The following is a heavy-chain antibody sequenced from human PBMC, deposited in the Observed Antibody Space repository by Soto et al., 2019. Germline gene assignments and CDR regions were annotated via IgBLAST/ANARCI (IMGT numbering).Heavy chain of an antibody. Sequence: ASVKVSCKASGGTFSSYAISWVRQAPGQGLERMGGIIPIFGTANYAQKFQGRVTITADESTSTAYMELSSLRSEDTAVYYCARDGENTLAAAGTGRGPYNWFDPWGQGTLVTVSS. CDR3: ARDGENTLAAAGTGRGPYNWFDP. CDR1: GGTFSSYA. CDR2: IIPIFGTA. V-gene: IGHV1-69*13. D-gene: IGHD6-13*01. J-gene: IGHJ5*02.